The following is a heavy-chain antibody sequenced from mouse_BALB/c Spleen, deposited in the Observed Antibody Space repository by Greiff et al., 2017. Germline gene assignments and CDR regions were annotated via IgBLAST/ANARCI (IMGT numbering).Heavy chain of an antibody. CDR2: IWAGGST. CDR3: ARDGSSYYYAMDY. Sequence: VMLVESGPGLVAPSQSLSITCTVSGFSLTSYGVHWVRQPPGKGLEWLGVIWAGGSTNYNSALMSRLSISKDNSKSQVFLKMNSLQTDDTAMYYCARDGSSYYYAMDYWGQGTSVTVSS. V-gene: IGHV2-9*02. J-gene: IGHJ4*01. CDR1: GFSLTSYG. D-gene: IGHD1-1*01.